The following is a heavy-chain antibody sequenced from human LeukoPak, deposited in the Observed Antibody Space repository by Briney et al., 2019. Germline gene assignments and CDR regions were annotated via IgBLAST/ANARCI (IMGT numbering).Heavy chain of an antibody. CDR1: GGSISSGSYY. CDR2: IYTSGST. Sequence: SETLSLTCTVSGGSISSGSYYWSWIRQPAGKGLEWIVRIYTSGSTNYNPSLKSRVTISVDTSKNQFSLKLSSVTAADTAVYYCARSAGVYSTRGYFDYWGQGTLVTVSS. D-gene: IGHD6-13*01. J-gene: IGHJ4*02. V-gene: IGHV4-61*02. CDR3: ARSAGVYSTRGYFDY.